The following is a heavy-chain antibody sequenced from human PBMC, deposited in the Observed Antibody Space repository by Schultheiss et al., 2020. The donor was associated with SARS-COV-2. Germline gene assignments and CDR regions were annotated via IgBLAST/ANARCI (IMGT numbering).Heavy chain of an antibody. CDR1: GGSISSYY. CDR2: IYHSGST. V-gene: IGHV4-59*12. D-gene: IGHD2-15*01. Sequence: SETLSLTCTVSGGSISSYYWSWIRQPPGKGLEWIGSIYHSGSTYYNPSLKSRVTISVDTSKNQFSLKLSSVTAADTAVYYCARDVLFGYCSGGSCYSNAFDIWGQGTMVTVSS. CDR3: ARDVLFGYCSGGSCYSNAFDI. J-gene: IGHJ3*02.